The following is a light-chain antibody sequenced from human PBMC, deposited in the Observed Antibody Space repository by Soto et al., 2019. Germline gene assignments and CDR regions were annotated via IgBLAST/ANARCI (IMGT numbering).Light chain of an antibody. J-gene: IGKJ2*01. Sequence: DIQMTQSPSSLSASVGDRVTITCRASQSISSYLNWYQQKPGKAPKLLGYGASSLQSGVPSRFSGSGSGTDFTLTISSMQPEDFATYYCQHSYSTPLSTFGQGNKVETK. CDR2: GAS. CDR1: QSISSY. CDR3: QHSYSTPLST. V-gene: IGKV1-39*01.